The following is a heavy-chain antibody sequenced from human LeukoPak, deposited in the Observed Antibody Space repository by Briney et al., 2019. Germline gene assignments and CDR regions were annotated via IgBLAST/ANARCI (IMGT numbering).Heavy chain of an antibody. CDR2: IKEDGSEK. CDR3: ANSIGSWYENRDFDY. D-gene: IGHD6-13*01. CDR1: GFTFSSYW. V-gene: IGHV3-7*01. Sequence: GGSLRLSCAASGFTFSSYWMSWVRQAPGKGLEWVANIKEDGSEKQYVDSVKGRFTISRDNAKNSLYLQMNSLRAEDTAVYYCANSIGSWYENRDFDYWGQGTLVTVSS. J-gene: IGHJ4*02.